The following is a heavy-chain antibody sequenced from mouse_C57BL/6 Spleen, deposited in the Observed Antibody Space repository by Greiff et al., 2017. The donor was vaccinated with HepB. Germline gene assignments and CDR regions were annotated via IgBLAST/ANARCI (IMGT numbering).Heavy chain of an antibody. CDR2: ISDGGSYT. V-gene: IGHV5-4*01. CDR1: GFTFSSYA. D-gene: IGHD3-3*01. CDR3: ARDGDVWFAY. Sequence: EVQVVESGGGLVKPGGSLKLSCAASGFTFSSYAMSWVRQTPEKRLEWVATISDGGSYTYYPDNVKGRFTISRDNAKNNLYLQMSHLKSEDTAMYYCARDGDVWFAYWGQGTLVTVSA. J-gene: IGHJ3*01.